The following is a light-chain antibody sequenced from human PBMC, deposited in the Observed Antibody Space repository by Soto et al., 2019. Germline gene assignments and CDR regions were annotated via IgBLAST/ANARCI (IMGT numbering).Light chain of an antibody. CDR2: DVN. V-gene: IGLV2-11*01. Sequence: QSALTQPRSVSGSPGQSVTISCTGTSGDVGGHNYVSWYQQHPGKAPKLIIYDVNKRPSGVPDRFSGSKSGNTASLTISGLQAEDEADYNCCSFAGTSTFLLFGGGTKLTVL. J-gene: IGLJ2*01. CDR1: SGDVGGHNY. CDR3: CSFAGTSTFLL.